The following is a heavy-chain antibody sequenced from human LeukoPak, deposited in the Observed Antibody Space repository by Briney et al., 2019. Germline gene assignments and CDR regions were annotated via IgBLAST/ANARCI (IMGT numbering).Heavy chain of an antibody. Sequence: SETLSLTCSVSGGSISSSTYYWGWIRQPPGKGLEWIGNIYNSGSTYYNPSLKSRVTISVDTSKNQFSLKLSSVTAADTAVYYCTRQAYSSNLGWFDPWGQGTLVTVSS. CDR3: TRQAYSSNLGWFDP. CDR1: GGSISSSTYY. V-gene: IGHV4-39*01. D-gene: IGHD6-13*01. J-gene: IGHJ5*02. CDR2: IYNSGST.